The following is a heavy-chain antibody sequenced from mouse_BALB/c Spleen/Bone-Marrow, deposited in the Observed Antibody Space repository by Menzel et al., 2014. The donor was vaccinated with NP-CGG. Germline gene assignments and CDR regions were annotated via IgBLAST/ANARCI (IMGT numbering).Heavy chain of an antibody. V-gene: IGHV14-3*02. CDR1: GFNITDTY. D-gene: IGHD2-14*01. J-gene: IGHJ2*01. CDR2: IDPANGNT. Sequence: VHLQQSGAELVKPGASVKLSCTASGFNITDTYMHWVKQRPEQGLELLARIDPANGNTKYGPKFQGKATITADTSSNTAYLQLSSLTSEDTAVYYCARYRLGTYFDYWGQGTTLTVSS. CDR3: ARYRLGTYFDY.